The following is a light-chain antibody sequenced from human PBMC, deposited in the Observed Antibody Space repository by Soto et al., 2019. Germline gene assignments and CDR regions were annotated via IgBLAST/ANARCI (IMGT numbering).Light chain of an antibody. Sequence: IVFAQSPATLSLSPGGRSTLTFRASQSVSNFLAWYQQKPGQAPRLLIYGASTRATGIPARFSGSGSGTEFTLTISRLEPEDFAVYYCQRYGTSTTFGQGTKVDIK. CDR2: GAS. J-gene: IGKJ1*01. CDR3: QRYGTSTT. V-gene: IGKV3-20*01. CDR1: QSVSNF.